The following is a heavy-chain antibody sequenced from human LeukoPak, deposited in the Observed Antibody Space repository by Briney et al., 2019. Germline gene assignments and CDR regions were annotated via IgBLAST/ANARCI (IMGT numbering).Heavy chain of an antibody. Sequence: SETLSLTCTVSGGSISSYYWSWIRQLPGKGLEWIGYIYYSGSTNYNPSLKSRVTISVDTSKNQFSLKLSSVTAADTAVYYCAKEAGTGSNYWGQGTLVTVSS. CDR1: GGSISSYY. CDR3: AKEAGTGSNY. V-gene: IGHV4-59*01. J-gene: IGHJ4*02. D-gene: IGHD6-19*01. CDR2: IYYSGST.